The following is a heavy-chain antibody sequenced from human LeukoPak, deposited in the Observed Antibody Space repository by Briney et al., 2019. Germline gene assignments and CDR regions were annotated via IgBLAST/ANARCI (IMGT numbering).Heavy chain of an antibody. CDR2: ISSSGSTI. D-gene: IGHD3-22*01. Sequence: GGSLRLSCAASGFRFNNYAMTWVRQAPGRGLEWVSYISSSGSTIYYADSVKGRFTISRDNSKNTLYLQMNSLRAEDTAVYYCASPTYHYESSGYLGAYYLGYWGQGTLVTVSS. CDR3: ASPTYHYESSGYLGAYYLGY. J-gene: IGHJ4*02. V-gene: IGHV3-48*01. CDR1: GFRFNNYA.